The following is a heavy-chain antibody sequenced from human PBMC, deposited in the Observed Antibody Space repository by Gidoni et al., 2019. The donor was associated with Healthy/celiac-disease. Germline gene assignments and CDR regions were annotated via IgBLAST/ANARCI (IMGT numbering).Heavy chain of an antibody. D-gene: IGHD3-3*01. CDR1: GFTCSSYA. J-gene: IGHJ4*02. Sequence: EVQLLESGGGLVQPGGSLRRSCAASGFTCSSYAMSWVRQAPGKGLEWFSAIIGSVGITYYADSVKGRFTISRDNSKNTLYLQMNSLRAEDTAVYYCAKDGSGRDLNLSDYWGQGTLVTVSS. V-gene: IGHV3-23*01. CDR3: AKDGSGRDLNLSDY. CDR2: IIGSVGIT.